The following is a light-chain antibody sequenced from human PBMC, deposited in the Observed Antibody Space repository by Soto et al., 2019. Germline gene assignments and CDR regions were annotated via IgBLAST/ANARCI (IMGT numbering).Light chain of an antibody. V-gene: IGLV3-1*01. CDR2: QDS. J-gene: IGLJ2*01. CDR1: KLGDKY. CDR3: QAWDSSTVV. Sequence: SYELTQPPSVSVSPGQTASINCSGDKLGDKYVCWYQQKPCQSPVQVIYQDSKRPPGIPERFSGSNSGNTATLTISGTQAMDEADYYCQAWDSSTVVFGGGTKVTVL.